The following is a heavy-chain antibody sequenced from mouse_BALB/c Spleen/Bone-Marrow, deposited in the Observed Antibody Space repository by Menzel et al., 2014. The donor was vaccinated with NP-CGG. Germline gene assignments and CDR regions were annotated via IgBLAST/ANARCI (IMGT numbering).Heavy chain of an antibody. CDR3: ARDINDDIYWYFDV. CDR1: GFTFTDYY. J-gene: IGHJ1*01. Sequence: EVKLVESGGGLAQPGGSLRLSCATSGFTFTDYYMSWVRQPPGKALEWLGFSRNKATGYTTEYSASVKSRFTISRDNSQSILYLQMNTLRADDSATYYCARDINDDIYWYFDVWGEGTTVTVSS. CDR2: SRNKATGYTT. V-gene: IGHV7-3*02.